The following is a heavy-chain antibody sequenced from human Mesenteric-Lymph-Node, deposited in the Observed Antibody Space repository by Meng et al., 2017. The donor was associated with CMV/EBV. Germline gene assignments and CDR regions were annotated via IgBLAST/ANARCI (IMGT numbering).Heavy chain of an antibody. Sequence: GGSLRLSCAASGFTFSTYEMNWVRQAPGKGLEWVSYISSSGSTIYYADSVKGRFTISRDNAKNSLYLQMKSLRAEDTAVYYCARDRDSYGYYFDYWGQGTLVTVSS. D-gene: IGHD3-16*01. CDR2: ISSSGSTI. J-gene: IGHJ4*02. CDR1: GFTFSTYE. V-gene: IGHV3-48*03. CDR3: ARDRDSYGYYFDY.